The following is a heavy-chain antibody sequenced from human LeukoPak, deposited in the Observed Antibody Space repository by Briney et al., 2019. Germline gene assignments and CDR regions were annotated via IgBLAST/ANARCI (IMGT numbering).Heavy chain of an antibody. CDR1: GGSFSGYY. Sequence: SETLSLTCAVYGGSFSGYYWSWIRQPPGKGLERIGEINHSGSTNYNPSLKSRVTISVDTSKNQFSLKLSSVTAADTAVYYCARARVVVVPAAGEYYYGMDVWGQGTTVTVSS. CDR3: ARARVVVVPAAGEYYYGMDV. CDR2: INHSGST. V-gene: IGHV4-34*01. D-gene: IGHD2-2*01. J-gene: IGHJ6*02.